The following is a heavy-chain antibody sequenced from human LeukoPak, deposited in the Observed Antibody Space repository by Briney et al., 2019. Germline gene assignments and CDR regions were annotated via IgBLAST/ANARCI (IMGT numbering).Heavy chain of an antibody. CDR1: GGSISSGGYY. V-gene: IGHV4-31*03. CDR3: AFWGTTRGAFDI. D-gene: IGHD3-16*01. Sequence: SQTLSLTCTVSGGSISSGGYYWSWIRQHPGKGLEWIGYIYYSGSTYYNPSLKSRVTISVDTSKNQFSLKLSSVTAADTAVYYGAFWGTTRGAFDIWGQGTMVTVSS. CDR2: IYYSGST. J-gene: IGHJ3*02.